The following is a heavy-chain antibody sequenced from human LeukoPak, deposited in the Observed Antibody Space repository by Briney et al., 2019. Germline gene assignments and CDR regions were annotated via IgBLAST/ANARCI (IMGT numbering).Heavy chain of an antibody. J-gene: IGHJ4*02. CDR1: QFNFNKFG. Sequence: PGGSLRLSCATSQFNFNKFGMTWVRQAPGKGLEWVSSISGNGGSTQYADSVQGRFAISRDNAKNSLYLQMNSLRAEDTAVYYCARVIRIAAAGKYFDYWGQGTLVTVSS. CDR2: ISGNGGST. CDR3: ARVIRIAAAGKYFDY. D-gene: IGHD6-13*01. V-gene: IGHV3-23*01.